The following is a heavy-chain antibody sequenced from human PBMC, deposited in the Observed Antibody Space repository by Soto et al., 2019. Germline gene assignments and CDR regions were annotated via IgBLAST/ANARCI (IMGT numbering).Heavy chain of an antibody. Sequence: GGSLRLSCAASGFTFSSYWMHWVRQAPGKGLVWVSRIYSDGSGTTYADSVKGRFTISRDNAKSMLYLQMNSLRVEDTAVYYCATLNSFGSDYWGQGTLVTVSS. V-gene: IGHV3-74*01. J-gene: IGHJ4*02. CDR3: ATLNSFGSDY. D-gene: IGHD5-18*01. CDR2: IYSDGSGT. CDR1: GFTFSSYW.